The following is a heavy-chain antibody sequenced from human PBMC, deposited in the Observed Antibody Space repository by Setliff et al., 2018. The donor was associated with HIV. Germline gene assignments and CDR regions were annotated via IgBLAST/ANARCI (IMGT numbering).Heavy chain of an antibody. CDR1: GGSISTSY. J-gene: IGHJ5*02. V-gene: IGHV4-4*09. Sequence: SETLSLTCTVSGGSISTSYWNWIRQPPGKGLEWIAYIYISGTTNYNPSLKSRVTISLDTSRNQFSLKLGSVTAADTAMYYCAKRRGSGTLYDAFDPWGQGILVTVSS. CDR2: IYISGTT. CDR3: AKRRGSGTLYDAFDP. D-gene: IGHD3-10*01.